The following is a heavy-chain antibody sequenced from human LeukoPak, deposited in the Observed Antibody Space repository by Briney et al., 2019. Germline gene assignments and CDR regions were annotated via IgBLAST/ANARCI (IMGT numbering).Heavy chain of an antibody. Sequence: GGSLRLSCAASGFTFSSYSMNWVRQAPGKGLEWVSSISSSSSYIYYADSVKGRFTISRDNAKNSLYLQMNSLRAEDTAVYYCSSAPVVGSTQGRGNWGQGTLVTVSS. V-gene: IGHV3-21*01. J-gene: IGHJ4*02. CDR1: GFTFSSYS. CDR2: ISSSSSYI. CDR3: SSAPVVGSTQGRGN. D-gene: IGHD1-26*01.